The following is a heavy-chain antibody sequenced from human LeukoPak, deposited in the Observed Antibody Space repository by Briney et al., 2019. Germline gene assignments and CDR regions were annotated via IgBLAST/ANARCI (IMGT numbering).Heavy chain of an antibody. CDR3: ARGGTAAAPDY. J-gene: IGHJ4*02. CDR1: GASVSSGSYY. Sequence: SETLSLTCNVSGASVSSGSYYWSWIRQPPGKGLEWIGEINHSGSTNYNPSLKSRVTISVDTSKNQFSLKLSSVTAADTAVYYCARGGTAAAPDYWGQGTLVTVSS. V-gene: IGHV4-39*07. D-gene: IGHD6-13*01. CDR2: INHSGST.